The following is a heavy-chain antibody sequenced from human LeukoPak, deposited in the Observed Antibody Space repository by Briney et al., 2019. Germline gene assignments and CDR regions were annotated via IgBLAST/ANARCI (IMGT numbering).Heavy chain of an antibody. V-gene: IGHV1-2*02. CDR2: INPNSGGT. J-gene: IGHJ4*02. D-gene: IGHD1-26*01. CDR3: ARDPYYAGFRWELLLDY. CDR1: GYTFTGYY. Sequence: ASVKVSCKASGYTFTGYYMHWVRQAPGQGLEWMGWINPNSGGTNYAQKFQGRVTMTRDTSIRTAYMELSRLRSDDTAVYYCARDPYYAGFRWELLLDYWGQGTLVTVSS.